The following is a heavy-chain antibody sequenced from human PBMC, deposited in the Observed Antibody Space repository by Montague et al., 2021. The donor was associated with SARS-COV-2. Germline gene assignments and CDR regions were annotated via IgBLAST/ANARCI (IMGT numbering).Heavy chain of an antibody. CDR3: ARDIAVAGLFDY. CDR1: GGSISSWSYY. V-gene: IGHV4-61*02. J-gene: IGHJ4*02. CDR2: ISISGST. D-gene: IGHD6-19*01. Sequence: TLSLTCTVSGGSISSWSYYWSWIRQPAGKGLEWIGRISISGSTNYNPSLKTRVTISVDTFKNQFSLKLISVTAADTAGYYCARDIAVAGLFDYWGQGTLVTVSS.